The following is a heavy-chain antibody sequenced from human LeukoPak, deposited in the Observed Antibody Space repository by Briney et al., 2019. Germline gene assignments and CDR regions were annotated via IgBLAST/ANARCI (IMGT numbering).Heavy chain of an antibody. V-gene: IGHV7-4-1*02. D-gene: IGHD5-18*01. CDR3: ARVPSSYGYYYGMDV. CDR1: GYTFTRYA. J-gene: IGHJ6*02. CDR2: INTNTGNP. Sequence: ASVKVSCKASGYTFTRYAMNWVRQAPGQGLEWMGWINTNTGNPTYAQGFTGRFVFSLDTSVSTAYLQISSLKAEDTAVYYCARVPSSYGYYYGMDVWGQGTTVTVSS.